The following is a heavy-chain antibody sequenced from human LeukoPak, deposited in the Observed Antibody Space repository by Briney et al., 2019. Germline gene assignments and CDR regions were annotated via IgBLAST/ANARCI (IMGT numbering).Heavy chain of an antibody. CDR2: ISSSSSTI. J-gene: IGHJ4*02. D-gene: IGHD3-22*01. V-gene: IGHV3-48*02. Sequence: GGSLRLSCVASGFTFSSYWMNWVRQAPGKGLEWVSYISSSSSTIYYADSVKGRFTISRDNAKNSLYLQMNSLRDEDTAVYYCARDYYDSSGYYSLDYWGQGTLVTVSS. CDR3: ARDYYDSSGYYSLDY. CDR1: GFTFSSYW.